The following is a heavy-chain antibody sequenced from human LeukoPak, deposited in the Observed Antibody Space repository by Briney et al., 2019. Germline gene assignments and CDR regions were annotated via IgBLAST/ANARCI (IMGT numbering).Heavy chain of an antibody. J-gene: IGHJ4*02. CDR1: GYSISSGYY. Sequence: PSETLSLTCTVSGYSISSGYYWGWIRQPPGKGLEWIGSIYHSGSTYYNPSLKSRVTISVDTSKNQFSLKLSSVTAADTAVYYCASKIGYCSSTSCYRDYWGQGTLVTVSS. CDR3: ASKIGYCSSTSCYRDY. CDR2: IYHSGST. D-gene: IGHD2-2*02. V-gene: IGHV4-38-2*02.